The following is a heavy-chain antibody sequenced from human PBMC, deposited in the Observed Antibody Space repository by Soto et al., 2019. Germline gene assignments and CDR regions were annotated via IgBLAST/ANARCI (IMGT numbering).Heavy chain of an antibody. J-gene: IGHJ4*02. CDR1: GYTFTDYY. D-gene: IGHD2-2*01. CDR2: IDPNSGGT. CDR3: EAFTRAPASF. Sequence: ASVKVSCRGSGYTFTDYYMHWVRQAPGQGLEWMGWIDPNSGGTNYAQKFQGRVTMTRDTSFSTAYMEVSRLRSDDTAVYYCEAFTRAPASFWGQGTLVTVSS. V-gene: IGHV1-2*02.